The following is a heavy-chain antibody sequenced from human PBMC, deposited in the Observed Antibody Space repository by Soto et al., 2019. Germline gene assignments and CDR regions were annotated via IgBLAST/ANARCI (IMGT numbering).Heavy chain of an antibody. V-gene: IGHV3-30*03. CDR3: AFLDY. Sequence: QVQLVESGGGVVQPGRSLRLSCAASGFTFSSYGMHWVRQAPGKGLEWVAVISYDGSNKYYADSVKGRFTISRDNSKNTLYLQMNSLRAEDTAVYYCAFLDYWGQGTLVTVSS. CDR2: ISYDGSNK. CDR1: GFTFSSYG. J-gene: IGHJ4*02.